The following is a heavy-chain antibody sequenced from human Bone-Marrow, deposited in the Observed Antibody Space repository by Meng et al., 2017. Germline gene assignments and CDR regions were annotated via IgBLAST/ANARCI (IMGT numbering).Heavy chain of an antibody. D-gene: IGHD2-15*01. CDR1: GFTFSSYA. CDR3: ASHSWRYCSGGSCYEAGDY. CDR2: ISGSSSYI. Sequence: LSLTCAASGFTFSSYAMSWVRQAPGKGLEWVSAISGSSSYIYYADSVKGRFTISRDNAKNSLYLQMNSLRAEDTAVYYCASHSWRYCSGGSCYEAGDYWGQGTLVTVSS. V-gene: IGHV3-21*01. J-gene: IGHJ4*02.